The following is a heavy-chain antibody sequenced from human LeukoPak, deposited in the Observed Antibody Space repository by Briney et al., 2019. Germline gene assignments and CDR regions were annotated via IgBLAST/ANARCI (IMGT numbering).Heavy chain of an antibody. D-gene: IGHD2-21*01. Sequence: GGSLRLSCVGSGFTFRSHAMSWVRQAPEKGLEFVSGIYENGGTTYYADSVKGRFSISRDNSKNTLYLQVDSLRGEDTAAYYCAKDFRIGYSAHFDYWGQGALVTVSS. CDR2: IYENGGTT. V-gene: IGHV3-23*01. CDR1: GFTFRSHA. CDR3: AKDFRIGYSAHFDY. J-gene: IGHJ4*02.